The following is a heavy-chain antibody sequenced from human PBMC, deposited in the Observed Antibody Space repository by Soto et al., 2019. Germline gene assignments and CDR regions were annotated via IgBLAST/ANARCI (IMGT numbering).Heavy chain of an antibody. CDR3: ARIPHCSSTSCYSWDYYYYGMDV. Sequence: SGPTLVNPTETLTLTCTVSGFSLSNARMGVSWIRQPPGKALEWLAHIFSNDEKSYSTSLKSRLTISKDTSKSQVVLTMTNMDPVDTATYYCARIPHCSSTSCYSWDYYYYGMDVWGQGTTVTSPQ. J-gene: IGHJ6*01. V-gene: IGHV2-26*01. CDR1: GFSLSNARMG. CDR2: IFSNDEK. D-gene: IGHD2-2*02.